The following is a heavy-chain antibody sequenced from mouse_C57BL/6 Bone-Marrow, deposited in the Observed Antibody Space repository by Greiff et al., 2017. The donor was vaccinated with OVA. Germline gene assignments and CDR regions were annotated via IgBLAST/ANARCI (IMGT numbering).Heavy chain of an antibody. Sequence: QVQLQQPGAELVKPGASVKLSCKASGYTFTSYWMHWVKQRPGQGLEWIGMIHPNSGSTNYNEKFKSKATLTVDKSSSTAYMQLSSLTSEDSAVYYGARRGYGYPGGFAYWGQGTLVTVSA. D-gene: IGHD2-2*01. V-gene: IGHV1-64*01. J-gene: IGHJ3*01. CDR1: GYTFTSYW. CDR2: IHPNSGST. CDR3: ARRGYGYPGGFAY.